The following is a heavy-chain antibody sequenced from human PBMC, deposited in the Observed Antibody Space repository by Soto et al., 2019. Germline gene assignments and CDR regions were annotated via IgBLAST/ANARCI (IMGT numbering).Heavy chain of an antibody. V-gene: IGHV1-58*01. J-gene: IGHJ6*02. Sequence: ASVKVSCKASGFTFTSSAVQWVRQARGQRLEWIGWIVLGCGNTNYAQKFQERVTITRDMSTSTAYMELSSLRSEHTAAYYCAANSYDRSGLYYGMDVWRRGTTVTFSS. D-gene: IGHD3-22*01. CDR1: GFTFTSSA. CDR3: AANSYDRSGLYYGMDV. CDR2: IVLGCGNT.